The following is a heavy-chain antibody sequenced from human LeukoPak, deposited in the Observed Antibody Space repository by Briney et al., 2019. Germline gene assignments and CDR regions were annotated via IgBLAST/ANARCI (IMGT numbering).Heavy chain of an antibody. Sequence: PGGSLRLSCAASGFTFSSYSMNWVRQAPGKGLEWVSSISSSSYIYYADSVKGRFTISRDNAKNSLYLQMNSLRAEDTAVYYCARSRQHHYESSGNYKIFNWYFDLWGRGTLVTVSS. V-gene: IGHV3-21*01. J-gene: IGHJ2*01. CDR2: ISSSSYI. D-gene: IGHD3-22*01. CDR3: ARSRQHHYESSGNYKIFNWYFDL. CDR1: GFTFSSYS.